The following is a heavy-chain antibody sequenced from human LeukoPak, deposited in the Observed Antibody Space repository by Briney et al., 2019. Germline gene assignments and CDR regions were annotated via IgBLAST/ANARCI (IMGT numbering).Heavy chain of an antibody. Sequence: ASVKVSCKASGYTFTGYYMHWVRQAPGQGLEWMGRINPNSGGTNYAQKFQGRVTMTRDTSISTAYMELSRLRSDDTAVYYCAREHYGDYSISYDYWGQGTLVTVSS. D-gene: IGHD4-17*01. CDR1: GYTFTGYY. CDR2: INPNSGGT. J-gene: IGHJ4*02. CDR3: AREHYGDYSISYDY. V-gene: IGHV1-2*06.